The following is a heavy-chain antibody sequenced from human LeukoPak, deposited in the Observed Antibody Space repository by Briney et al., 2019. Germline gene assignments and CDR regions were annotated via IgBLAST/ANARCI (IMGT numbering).Heavy chain of an antibody. CDR3: ARDGGATGYYHGMDV. D-gene: IGHD2-21*01. CDR2: ISYSGRT. J-gene: IGHJ6*01. CDR1: GGSISSYY. Sequence: SETLSLTCTVSGGSISSYYWSWIRQPPGKGLEWIGYISYSGRTNYNPSLKSRVTISVDTSKNQFSLRLSSVTAADTAVYYCARDGGATGYYHGMDVWGQGTTVTVSS. V-gene: IGHV4-59*12.